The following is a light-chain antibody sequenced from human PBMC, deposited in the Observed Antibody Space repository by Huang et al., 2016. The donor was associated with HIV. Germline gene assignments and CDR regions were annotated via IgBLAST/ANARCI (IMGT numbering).Light chain of an antibody. CDR3: LQDYTYPWT. Sequence: AIQMTQSPASLSASVGDRVTITCRASQDIGNDLGWYQQRLVKAPKLLVSTASHLQSGVPSRFPGRVSGTHFTITICGLQPEDFATYYCLQDYTYPWTFGQGTKVEI. CDR1: QDIGND. CDR2: TAS. J-gene: IGKJ1*01. V-gene: IGKV1-6*01.